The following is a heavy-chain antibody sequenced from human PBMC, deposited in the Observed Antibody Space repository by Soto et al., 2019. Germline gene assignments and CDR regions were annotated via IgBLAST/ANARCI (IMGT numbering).Heavy chain of an antibody. J-gene: IGHJ4*01. CDR2: INYSGTT. D-gene: IGHD3-3*01. V-gene: IGHV4-39*01. CDR1: DGSINSATYY. Sequence: SETLSLTCSVSDGSINSATYYWAWIRQFPGKGLEWIGSINYSGTTYYNPSLKSRVTISGDTFRSQFSLNMSSVTATDTAVYFCARQGGKVRSVNHYLDYWGHGTLVTVSS. CDR3: ARQGGKVRSVNHYLDY.